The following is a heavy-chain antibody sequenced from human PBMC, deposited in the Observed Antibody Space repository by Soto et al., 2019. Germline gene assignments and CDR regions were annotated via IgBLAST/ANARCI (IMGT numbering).Heavy chain of an antibody. Sequence: QVQLQESGPGLVKPSETLSLTCTVSGGSVSSGSYYWSWIRQPPGKGLEWIGYIYYSGSTNYNPSLRSRVTISVDTSKNQFSLKLSSVTAADTAVYYCARDPAEMANGDAFDYWGQGPLVTVSS. CDR1: GGSVSSGSYY. J-gene: IGHJ4*02. CDR2: IYYSGST. D-gene: IGHD2-8*01. CDR3: ARDPAEMANGDAFDY. V-gene: IGHV4-61*01.